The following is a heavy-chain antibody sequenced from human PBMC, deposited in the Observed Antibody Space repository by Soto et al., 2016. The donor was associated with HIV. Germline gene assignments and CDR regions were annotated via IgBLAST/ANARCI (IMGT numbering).Heavy chain of an antibody. V-gene: IGHV1-69*10. Sequence: QVQLVQSGAEVKKPGSSVNVSCKTTGGTFSNYAINWVRQAPGQGLEWMGGIIPILDITNYAQKFQGRVTISADESTATAYMKLNSLSPDDTAVYYCARDSTSVGAQYYYYYYGLDVWGQGTTVTVSS. D-gene: IGHD1-26*01. CDR1: GGTFSNYA. CDR3: ARDSTSVGAQYYYYYYGLDV. CDR2: IIPILDIT. J-gene: IGHJ6*02.